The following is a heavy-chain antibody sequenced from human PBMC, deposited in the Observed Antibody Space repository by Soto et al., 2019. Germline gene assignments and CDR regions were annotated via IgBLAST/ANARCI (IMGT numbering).Heavy chain of an antibody. Sequence: QLQLQEYGSGLVKPSQTLSLTCAVSGGSISSGGYSWSWIRQPPGKGLEWIGYIYHSGSTYYNPSLKSRVTISVVRSKNQFSLKLSSVTAADTAVYYCDSANYGDYDLDYWGQGTLVTVSS. V-gene: IGHV4-30-2*01. CDR3: DSANYGDYDLDY. J-gene: IGHJ4*02. CDR1: GGSISSGGYS. D-gene: IGHD4-17*01. CDR2: IYHSGST.